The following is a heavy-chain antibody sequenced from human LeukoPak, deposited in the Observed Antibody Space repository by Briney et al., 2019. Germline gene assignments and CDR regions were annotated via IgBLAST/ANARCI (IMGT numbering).Heavy chain of an antibody. V-gene: IGHV1-8*01. CDR3: ARGRMVRGVTKGRYFDY. D-gene: IGHD3-10*01. Sequence: GASVKVSCKASGYTFTSYDINWVRQATGQGLEWMGWMNPNSGNTGYARKFQGRVTMTRNTSISTAYMELSSLRSEDTAVYYCARGRMVRGVTKGRYFDYWGQGTLVTVSS. CDR2: MNPNSGNT. J-gene: IGHJ4*02. CDR1: GYTFTSYD.